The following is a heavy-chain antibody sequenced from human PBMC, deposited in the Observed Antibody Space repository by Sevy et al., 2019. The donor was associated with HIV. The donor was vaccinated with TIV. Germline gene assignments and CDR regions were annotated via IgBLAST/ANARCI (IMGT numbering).Heavy chain of an antibody. CDR3: ARDSGYCGGDGYGPGGY. V-gene: IGHV3-30-3*01. CDR2: ISYDDGSNR. J-gene: IGHJ4*02. Sequence: GGSLRLSCAASGFTFSSYALHWVRQAPGKGLEWVAVISYDDGSNRNYADSVKGRFTISRDNSKNTVYLQMNSLRPEDTAVYYCARDSGYCGGDGYGPGGYWGQGTLVTVSS. CDR1: GFTFSSYA. D-gene: IGHD2-21*02.